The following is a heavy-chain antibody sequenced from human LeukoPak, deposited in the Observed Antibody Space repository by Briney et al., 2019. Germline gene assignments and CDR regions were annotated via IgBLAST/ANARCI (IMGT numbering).Heavy chain of an antibody. J-gene: IGHJ3*02. CDR1: TGSISSYY. CDR2: IYSSGST. CDR3: ARQAYDTGYDAFDI. V-gene: IGHV4-4*07. Sequence: SETLSLTCSVSTGSISSYYWSWIRQPAGKGLEWIGRIYSSGSTNYNPSLKSRVTMSVDASKNHFSLKLTSVTAADTAIYYCARQAYDTGYDAFDIWGQGTMVTVSS. D-gene: IGHD3-22*01.